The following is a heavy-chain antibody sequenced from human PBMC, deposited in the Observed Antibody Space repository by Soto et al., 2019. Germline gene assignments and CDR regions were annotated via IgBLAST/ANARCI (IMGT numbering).Heavy chain of an antibody. V-gene: IGHV3-33*06. CDR2: IWYDGSNA. CDR1: GFTFSSSG. Sequence: QVQLVESGGGVVQPGGSLRLSCAASGFTFSSSGMHWVRQAPGKGLEWVAVIWYDGSNAYYADSVKGRFTISRDNLKNTQSLQMNSLRAEDTAIYYFAKDWGGSYTRGGAFDIWGQGAMVTVSS. D-gene: IGHD3-16*02. CDR3: AKDWGGSYTRGGAFDI. J-gene: IGHJ3*02.